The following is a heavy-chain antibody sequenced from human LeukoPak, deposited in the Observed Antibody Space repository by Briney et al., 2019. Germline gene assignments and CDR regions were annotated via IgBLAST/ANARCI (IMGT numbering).Heavy chain of an antibody. CDR1: GFTFSSFW. Sequence: GGSLRLSCAASGFTFSSFWMSWVRQAPGKGLEWVANINKDGGEKYYVDSVRGRFTISRDNAKNSLYLQMNSLRADDTAVYYCVKDSPPRYSGSPPAYWGQGTLVTVSS. J-gene: IGHJ4*02. CDR3: VKDSPPRYSGSPPAY. D-gene: IGHD1-26*01. CDR2: INKDGGEK. V-gene: IGHV3-7*03.